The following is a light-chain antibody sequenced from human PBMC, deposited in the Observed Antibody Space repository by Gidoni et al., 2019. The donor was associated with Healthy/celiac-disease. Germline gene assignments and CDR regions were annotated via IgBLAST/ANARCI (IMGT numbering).Light chain of an antibody. CDR2: SNN. J-gene: IGLJ2*01. CDR3: AAWDDSLNGPHVV. V-gene: IGLV1-44*01. Sequence: QSVLTQPPSASGTPGQRVTISCSGSSSNIGSNTVNWYQQIPGTAPTLLIYSNNQRPSGVPDRFSGSKSGTSASLAISGLQSEDEADYYCAAWDDSLNGPHVVFGGGTKLTVL. CDR1: SSNIGSNT.